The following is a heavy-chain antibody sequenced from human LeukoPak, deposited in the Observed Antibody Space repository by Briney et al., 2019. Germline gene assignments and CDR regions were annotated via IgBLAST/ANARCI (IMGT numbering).Heavy chain of an antibody. CDR1: GFTFSSYW. CDR3: ARAYSSSSLEFDY. CDR2: IKQDGSEK. J-gene: IGHJ4*02. D-gene: IGHD6-6*01. V-gene: IGHV3-7*01. Sequence: GGSLRLSCAASGFTFSSYWMSWVGQAPGKGLEWVANIKQDGSEKYYVDSVKGRFTISRDNAKNSLYLQMNSLRAEDTAVYYCARAYSSSSLEFDYWGQGTLVTVSS.